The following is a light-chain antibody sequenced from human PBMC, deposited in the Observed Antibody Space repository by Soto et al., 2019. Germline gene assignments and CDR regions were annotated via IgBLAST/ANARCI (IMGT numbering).Light chain of an antibody. CDR1: SSNIGSNT. Sequence: QSVLTQPPSASGTPGQRVTISCSGGSSNIGSNTVNWYQHLPGTAPKLLISTNNQRPSGVPDRFSGSKSGTSASLAISGLQSEDEADYYCAAWDGSLSGWVLGGGTKVTVL. CDR2: TNN. CDR3: AAWDGSLSGWV. J-gene: IGLJ3*02. V-gene: IGLV1-44*01.